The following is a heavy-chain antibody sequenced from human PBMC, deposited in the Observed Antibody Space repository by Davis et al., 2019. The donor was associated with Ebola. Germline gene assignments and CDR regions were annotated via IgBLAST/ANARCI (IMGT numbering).Heavy chain of an antibody. CDR1: GFTFSSYA. CDR2: ISYDGSNK. J-gene: IGHJ4*02. Sequence: GESLKISCAASGFTFSSYAMHWVRQAPGKGLEWVAVISYDGSNKYYADSVKGRFTISRDNSKNTLYLQMNSLRAEDTAVYYCARDYGQLVPFDYWGQGTLVTVSS. CDR3: ARDYGQLVPFDY. D-gene: IGHD6-6*01. V-gene: IGHV3-30-3*01.